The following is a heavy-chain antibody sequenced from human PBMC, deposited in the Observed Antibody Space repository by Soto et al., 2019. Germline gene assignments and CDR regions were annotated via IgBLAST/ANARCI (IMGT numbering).Heavy chain of an antibody. CDR2: IYPGDSDT. CDR3: ARQDYDYVWGSYRYNAFDI. V-gene: IGHV5-51*01. J-gene: IGHJ3*02. CDR1: GYSFTSYW. Sequence: GESLKISCKGSGYSFTSYWIGWVRQMPGKGLEWMGIIYPGDSDTRYSPSFQGQVTTSADKSISTAYLQWSSLKASDTAMYYCARQDYDYVWGSYRYNAFDIWGQGTMVTVSS. D-gene: IGHD3-16*02.